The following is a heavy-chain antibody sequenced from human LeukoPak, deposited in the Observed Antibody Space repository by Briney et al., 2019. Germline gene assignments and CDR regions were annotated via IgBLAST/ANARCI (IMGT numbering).Heavy chain of an antibody. CDR2: INPNSGGT. J-gene: IGHJ6*03. CDR1: GYTFTGYY. CDR3: AREDLYYYYMDV. V-gene: IGHV1-2*02. Sequence: ASVKVSCKASGYTFTGYYMHWVRQAPGQGLEWMGWINPNSGGTNYAQKFQGRVTMTRDTSISTAYMELSRLRSDGTAVYYCAREDLYYYYMDVWGKGTTVTVSS.